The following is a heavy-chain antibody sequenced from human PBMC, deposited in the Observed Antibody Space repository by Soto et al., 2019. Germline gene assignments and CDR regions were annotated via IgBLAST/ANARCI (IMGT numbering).Heavy chain of an antibody. Sequence: GESLKISCKGSGYSFTSYWIGWVRQMPGKGLEWMGIIYPGDSDTRYSPSFQGQVTISADKSISTAYLQWSSLKASDTAMYYCAIPGPRWNQRGRNYYYYGMDVWGQGTTVTVSS. CDR3: AIPGPRWNQRGRNYYYYGMDV. V-gene: IGHV5-51*01. J-gene: IGHJ6*02. D-gene: IGHD1-1*01. CDR1: GYSFTSYW. CDR2: IYPGDSDT.